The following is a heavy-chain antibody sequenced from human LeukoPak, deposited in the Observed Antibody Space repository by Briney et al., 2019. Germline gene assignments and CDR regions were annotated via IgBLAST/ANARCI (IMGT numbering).Heavy chain of an antibody. Sequence: GESLKISCKGSGYSFTSYWIGWVRQLPGKGREWMGIIYSGDSDTRYSPSFQGQVTISADKSISTSYLQWSSLKASDTAMYYCARHQTNYDSSGYYGLNDYWGQGTLVTVSS. D-gene: IGHD3-22*01. CDR2: IYSGDSDT. V-gene: IGHV5-51*01. CDR1: GYSFTSYW. J-gene: IGHJ4*02. CDR3: ARHQTNYDSSGYYGLNDY.